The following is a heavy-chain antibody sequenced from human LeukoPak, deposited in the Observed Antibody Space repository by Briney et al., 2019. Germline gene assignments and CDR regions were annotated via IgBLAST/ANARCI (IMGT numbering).Heavy chain of an antibody. CDR1: GFTFSSYG. Sequence: GGSLRLSCAASGFTFSSYGMHWVRQAPGKGLEWVAFIRYDGSNKYYADSVKGRFTISRDNSKNTLYLQMNSPRAEDTAVYYCAKSSGCSSTSCYSRVFDYWGQGTLVTVSS. CDR2: IRYDGSNK. CDR3: AKSSGCSSTSCYSRVFDY. J-gene: IGHJ4*02. V-gene: IGHV3-30*02. D-gene: IGHD2-2*01.